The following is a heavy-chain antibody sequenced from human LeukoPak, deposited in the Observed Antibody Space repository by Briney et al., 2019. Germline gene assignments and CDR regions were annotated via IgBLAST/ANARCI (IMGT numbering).Heavy chain of an antibody. D-gene: IGHD6-19*01. CDR2: INTDGTVT. CDR3: ATKQWLAPPPDS. Sequence: GGSLRLSCAASGFTFSKYWMLWLRQAPGKGLEGVSRINTDGTVTTYAGSVKGRFTVSRDNADNTMYLQMNSVREDDTAVYYCATKQWLAPPPDSWGQGTPVTVSS. CDR1: GFTFSKYW. V-gene: IGHV3-74*01. J-gene: IGHJ4*02.